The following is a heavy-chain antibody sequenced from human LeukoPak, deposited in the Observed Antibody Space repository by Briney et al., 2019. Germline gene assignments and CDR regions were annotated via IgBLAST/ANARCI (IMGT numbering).Heavy chain of an antibody. Sequence: ASVNVSCKASGYTFTSYDINWVRQATGQGLEGMGWMNPNSGITGYAQKFQGRVTMTRNTSISTAYMELSSLRSEDTAVYYCARTFSCSGGSCYSPFDYWGQGTLVTVSS. CDR1: GYTFTSYD. CDR3: ARTFSCSGGSCYSPFDY. J-gene: IGHJ4*02. D-gene: IGHD2-15*01. V-gene: IGHV1-8*01. CDR2: MNPNSGIT.